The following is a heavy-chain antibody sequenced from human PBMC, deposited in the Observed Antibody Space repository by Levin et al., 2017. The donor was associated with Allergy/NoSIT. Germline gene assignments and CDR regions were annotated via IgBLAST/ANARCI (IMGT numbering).Heavy chain of an antibody. Sequence: GGSLRLSCAASGFTFSSYGMHWVRQAPGKGLEWVAVIWYDGSNKYYADSVKGRFTISRDNSKNTLYLQMNSLRAEDTAVYYCARDRTGEGYYYYGMDVWGQGTTVTVSS. D-gene: IGHD7-27*01. CDR3: ARDRTGEGYYYYGMDV. CDR1: GFTFSSYG. CDR2: IWYDGSNK. J-gene: IGHJ6*02. V-gene: IGHV3-33*01.